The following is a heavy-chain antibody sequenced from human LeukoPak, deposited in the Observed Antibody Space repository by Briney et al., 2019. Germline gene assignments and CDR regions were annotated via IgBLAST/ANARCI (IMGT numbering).Heavy chain of an antibody. D-gene: IGHD3-22*01. CDR1: GYIFTGYY. V-gene: IGHV1-2*02. CDR3: ASAYRTMIDY. Sequence: ASVKASCKASGYIFTGYYMHWVRQAPGQGLEWMGWIDPNSGDTNYAQKFQGRVTMTRDTSISTAYMELSRLRSDDTAVYYCASAYRTMIDYWGQGTLVTVSS. CDR2: IDPNSGDT. J-gene: IGHJ4*02.